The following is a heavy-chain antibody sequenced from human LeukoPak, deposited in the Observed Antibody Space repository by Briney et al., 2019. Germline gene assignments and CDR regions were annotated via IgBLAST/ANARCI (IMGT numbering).Heavy chain of an antibody. D-gene: IGHD4-17*01. J-gene: IGHJ4*02. Sequence: QPGGSLRLSCAASGFTFSSYGMHWVRQAPGKGLEWVGFIRSKAYGGTTEYAASVKGRFTISRDDSKSIAYLQMNSLKTEDTAVYYCTRDLYGDYLRYDSFDYWGQGTLVTVSS. CDR1: GFTFSSYG. V-gene: IGHV3-49*04. CDR2: IRSKAYGGTT. CDR3: TRDLYGDYLRYDSFDY.